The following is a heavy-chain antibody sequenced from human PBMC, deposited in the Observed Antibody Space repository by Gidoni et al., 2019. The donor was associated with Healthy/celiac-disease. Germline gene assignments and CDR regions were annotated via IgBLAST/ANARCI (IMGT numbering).Heavy chain of an antibody. CDR2: SSSSSSYI. V-gene: IGHV3-21*01. Sequence: EVQLVESGGGLGKPGGSLRLSCAASGFTVSSYSMYCVRQAPGKGLHGGSSSSSSSSYIYYAESVKGRFTISRDNAKNSLYLQMNSLRAEDTAVYYCARSVAAAGTPYWGQGTLVTVSS. J-gene: IGHJ4*02. D-gene: IGHD6-13*01. CDR1: GFTVSSYS. CDR3: ARSVAAAGTPY.